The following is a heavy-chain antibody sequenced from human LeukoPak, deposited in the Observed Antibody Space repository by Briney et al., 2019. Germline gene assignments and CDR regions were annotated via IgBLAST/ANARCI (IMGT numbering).Heavy chain of an antibody. Sequence: PSETLSLTCTVSGGSISSYYWSWIRQPPGKGLEWIGYIYYSGSTNYNPSLKSRVTISVDTSKNQFSLKLSSVTAADTAVYYCARHGGGGYYDYVWRTPGWFDFDYWGQGTLVTVSS. D-gene: IGHD3-16*01. CDR1: GGSISSYY. V-gene: IGHV4-59*08. CDR2: IYYSGST. J-gene: IGHJ4*02. CDR3: ARHGGGGYYDYVWRTPGWFDFDY.